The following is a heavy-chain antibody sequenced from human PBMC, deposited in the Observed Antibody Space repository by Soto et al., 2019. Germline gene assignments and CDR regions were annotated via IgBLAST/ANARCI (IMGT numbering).Heavy chain of an antibody. CDR3: ARDLRAFGVASRFDA. CDR1: GLSFRDFY. CDR2: IGPSDTGI. V-gene: IGHV3-11*01. Sequence: QVHLVQSGGGLVKPGGSLRLSCEASGLSFRDFYMAWIRQAPGKGLEWVAFIGPSDTGIYYAESVKGRFTISRDNAKDSLFLQMKSLKGEDTAIYYCARDLRAFGVASRFDAWGQGTLVTVSS. J-gene: IGHJ5*02. D-gene: IGHD2-21*01.